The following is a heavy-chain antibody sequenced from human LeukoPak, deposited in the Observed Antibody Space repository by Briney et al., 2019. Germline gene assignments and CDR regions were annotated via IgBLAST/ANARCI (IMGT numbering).Heavy chain of an antibody. V-gene: IGHV3-15*01. CDR3: TTAHFRFGDGAFDI. D-gene: IGHD3-10*01. Sequence: PGGSLRLSCAASGFTFSNAWMSWVRQAPGKGLEWVGRIKSKTDGGTTDYAAPVKGRFTSSRDDSKNTLYLQMNSLKTEDTAVYYCTTAHFRFGDGAFDIWGQGTMVTVSS. CDR2: IKSKTDGGTT. CDR1: GFTFSNAW. J-gene: IGHJ3*02.